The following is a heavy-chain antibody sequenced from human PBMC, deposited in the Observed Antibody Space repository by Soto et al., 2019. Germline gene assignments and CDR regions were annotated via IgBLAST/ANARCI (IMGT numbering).Heavy chain of an antibody. J-gene: IGHJ4*02. CDR2: ISSTTNYI. CDR3: ARESEDLTSNFDY. V-gene: IGHV3-21*06. Sequence: GGSLRLSCAASGFTFTRDSMNWVRQAPGKGLEGVSSISSTTNYIYYGDSMKGRFTISRDNAKNSLYLEMNSLRAEDTAVYYCARESEDLTSNFDYWGQGTLVTVSS. CDR1: GFTFTRDS.